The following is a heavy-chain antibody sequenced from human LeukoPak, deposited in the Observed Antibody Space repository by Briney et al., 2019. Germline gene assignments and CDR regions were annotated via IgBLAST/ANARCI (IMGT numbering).Heavy chain of an antibody. D-gene: IGHD4-23*01. V-gene: IGHV1-69*05. Sequence: SVKVSCKASGGTFSSYAISWVRQAPGQGLEWMGRIIPIFGTANYAQKFQGRVTITTDESTSTAYMELSSLRSEDTAVYYCARDRWGYPNYLDYWGQGTLVTVSS. J-gene: IGHJ4*02. CDR1: GGTFSSYA. CDR3: ARDRWGYPNYLDY. CDR2: IIPIFGTA.